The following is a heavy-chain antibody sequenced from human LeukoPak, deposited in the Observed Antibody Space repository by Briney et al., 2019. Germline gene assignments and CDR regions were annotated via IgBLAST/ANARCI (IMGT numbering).Heavy chain of an antibody. CDR1: GGSISSYY. CDR3: ARDRDDAFDI. Sequence: SETLSLTCTVSGGSISSYYWSWIRQPPGKGLEWIGYIYYSGSTNYNPSLKSRVTISVDTSKNQSSLKLSSVTAADTAVYYCARDRDDAFDIWGQGTMVTVSS. CDR2: IYYSGST. V-gene: IGHV4-59*01. J-gene: IGHJ3*02. D-gene: IGHD3-10*01.